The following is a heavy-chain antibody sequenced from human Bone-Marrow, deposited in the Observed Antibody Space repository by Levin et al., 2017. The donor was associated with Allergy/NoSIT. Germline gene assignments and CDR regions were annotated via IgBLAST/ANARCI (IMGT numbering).Heavy chain of an antibody. CDR1: GDSMTSGNYY. Sequence: SETLSLTCTVSGDSMTSGNYYWSWIRQAPGKGLEWIGYIHHRGNTHYNPSLRSRLTILVDTSQSQFSLRLTSVTAADTALYYCAGGRLTWVHGHCFDFWGQGSLVTVSS. CDR2: IHHRGNT. V-gene: IGHV4-31*03. D-gene: IGHD2-8*01. CDR3: AGGRLTWVHGHCFDF. J-gene: IGHJ4*02.